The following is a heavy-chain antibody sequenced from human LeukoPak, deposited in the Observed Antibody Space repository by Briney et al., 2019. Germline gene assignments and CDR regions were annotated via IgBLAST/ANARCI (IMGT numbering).Heavy chain of an antibody. CDR3: ARHVFGYDSSGCYYAED. J-gene: IGHJ4*02. V-gene: IGHV4-39*01. Sequence: SETLSLTCTVSGGSISSSSYYWGWIRQPPGKGLEWIGSIYYSGSTYYNPSLKSRVTISVDTSKNQFSLKLSSVTAADTAVYYCARHVFGYDSSGCYYAEDWGQGTLVTVSS. CDR2: IYYSGST. CDR1: GGSISSSSYY. D-gene: IGHD3-22*01.